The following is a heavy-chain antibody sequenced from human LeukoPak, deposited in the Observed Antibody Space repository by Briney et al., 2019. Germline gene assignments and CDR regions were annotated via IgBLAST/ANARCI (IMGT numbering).Heavy chain of an antibody. CDR2: ISAYNGNT. CDR3: ARDSNHYGSDY. D-gene: IGHD3-10*01. CDR1: GYAFTSYG. V-gene: IGHV1-18*01. J-gene: IGHJ4*02. Sequence: ASVNLSCNASGYAFTSYGISWDRHGPGQGLGRMGWISAYNGNTNYAQKLQGRVTMTTDTSTSTAYMELRSLRSDDTAVYYCARDSNHYGSDYWGQGTLVTVSS.